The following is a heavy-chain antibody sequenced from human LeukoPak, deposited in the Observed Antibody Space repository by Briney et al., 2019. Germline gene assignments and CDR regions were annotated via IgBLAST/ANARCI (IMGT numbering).Heavy chain of an antibody. Sequence: GGSLRLSCAASGFTFSNYAMSWVRQAPGKGLEWVAVISYDGSNKYYADSVKGRFTISRDNSKNTLYLQMNSLRAEDTAVYYCAKAPSYYYDSSGYYPDYWGQGTLVTVSS. CDR3: AKAPSYYYDSSGYYPDY. CDR1: GFTFSNYA. D-gene: IGHD3-22*01. J-gene: IGHJ4*02. V-gene: IGHV3-30*18. CDR2: ISYDGSNK.